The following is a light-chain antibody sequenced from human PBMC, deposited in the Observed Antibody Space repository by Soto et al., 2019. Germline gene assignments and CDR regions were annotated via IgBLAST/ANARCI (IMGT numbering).Light chain of an antibody. CDR3: ATWDDSRQGV. J-gene: IGLJ1*01. CDR1: TSNIESHT. V-gene: IGLV1-44*01. CDR2: TNN. Sequence: QSVLTQPPSASGTPGQRITISCSGSTSNIESHTVNWYQQVPGMALKLLINTNNQRPSGVPDRFSGSKSGASASLTISGLQSEDAATYYCATWDDSRQGVFGTGTKVTVL.